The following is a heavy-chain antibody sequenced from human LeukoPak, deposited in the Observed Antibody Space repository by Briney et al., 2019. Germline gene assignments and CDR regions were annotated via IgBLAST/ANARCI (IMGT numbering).Heavy chain of an antibody. V-gene: IGHV1-46*01. J-gene: IGHJ5*02. CDR2: INPSGSYT. CDR1: GYTFTGHY. D-gene: IGHD2-15*01. CDR3: ARDNSGGSTWWFDP. Sequence: ASVKVSCKASGYTFTGHYIHWVRQAPGQGLEWMGIINPSGSYTSYAQKFQGRVTMTRDTSTSTVYMELSSLRSEDTAVYYCARDNSGGSTWWFDPWGQGTLVTVSS.